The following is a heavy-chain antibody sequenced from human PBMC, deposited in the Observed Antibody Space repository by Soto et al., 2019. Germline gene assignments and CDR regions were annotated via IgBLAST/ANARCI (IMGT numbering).Heavy chain of an antibody. Sequence: ASVKVSCNDSGYTFASYGISWVRQAPGQGLEWMGWISAYNGNTNYAQKLQGRVTMTTDTSTSTAYMELRSLRSDDTAVYYCSREHCSGCSCYSRWFDPWGQGTLVTLL. D-gene: IGHD2-15*01. V-gene: IGHV1-18*01. CDR1: GYTFASYG. CDR3: SREHCSGCSCYSRWFDP. CDR2: ISAYNGNT. J-gene: IGHJ5*02.